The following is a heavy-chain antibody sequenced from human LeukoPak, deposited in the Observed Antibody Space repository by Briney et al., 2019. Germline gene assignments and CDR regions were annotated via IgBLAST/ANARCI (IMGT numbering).Heavy chain of an antibody. CDR2: ISASGGST. V-gene: IGHV3-23*01. D-gene: IGHD6-19*01. Sequence: GGSLRLSCAASGFTFSSSAMSWVRQVPGKGLEWVSGISASGGSTSYADSVRGRFTISRDNSKNMLYLQMNSLSAEDTAVYYCARGPGYSSGWYVLSVDYWGQGTLVTVSS. J-gene: IGHJ4*02. CDR1: GFTFSSSA. CDR3: ARGPGYSSGWYVLSVDY.